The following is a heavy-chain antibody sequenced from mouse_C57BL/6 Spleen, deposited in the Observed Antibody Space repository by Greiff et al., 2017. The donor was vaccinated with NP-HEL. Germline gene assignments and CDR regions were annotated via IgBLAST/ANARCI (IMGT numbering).Heavy chain of an antibody. Sequence: QVQLKESGPELVKPGASVKISCKASGYAFSSSWMNWVKQRPGKGLEWIGRIYPGDGDTNYNGKFKGKATPTADKSSSTAYMQLSSLTSEDSAVYVCARVSYDYDEGYAMDYWGQGTSVTVSS. CDR1: GYAFSSSW. J-gene: IGHJ4*01. CDR3: ARVSYDYDEGYAMDY. CDR2: IYPGDGDT. V-gene: IGHV1-82*01. D-gene: IGHD2-4*01.